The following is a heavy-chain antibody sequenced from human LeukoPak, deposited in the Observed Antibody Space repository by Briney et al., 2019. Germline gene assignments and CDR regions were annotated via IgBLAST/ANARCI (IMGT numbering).Heavy chain of an antibody. CDR2: ISAYNGNT. J-gene: IGHJ5*02. V-gene: IGHV1-18*01. Sequence: EASVKVSFKASVYTSTSYGIRWVRQPPGQGLGWMGWISAYNGNTNYAQQFQGRVTMTTDTSMSTAYMELRSLRSDDTAVYYCARDLIVVRPGWFDPWGQGSLVTVSS. D-gene: IGHD3-22*01. CDR1: VYTSTSYG. CDR3: ARDLIVVRPGWFDP.